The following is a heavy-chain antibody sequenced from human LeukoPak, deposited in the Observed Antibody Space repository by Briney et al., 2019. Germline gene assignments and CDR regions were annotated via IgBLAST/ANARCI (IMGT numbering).Heavy chain of an antibody. J-gene: IGHJ4*02. D-gene: IGHD1-26*01. V-gene: IGHV4-39*07. CDR1: GGSISTTNYY. CDR2: VYYSGST. CDR3: ARGRIVGATLLDY. Sequence: APETLSLTCTVSGGSISTTNYYWGWIRQSPGKGLEWFGCVYYSGSTYYNPSLKSRVTISVDTSKNQFSLKLSSVTAADTAVYYCARGRIVGATLLDYWGQGTLVTVSS.